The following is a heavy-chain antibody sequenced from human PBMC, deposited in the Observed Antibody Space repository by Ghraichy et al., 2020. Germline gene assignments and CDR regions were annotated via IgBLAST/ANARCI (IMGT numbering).Heavy chain of an antibody. CDR3: ARHMVATLEWFDP. D-gene: IGHD5-12*01. Sequence: GESLNISCAASGFTFSSYWMSWVRQAPGKGLEWVANIKQDGSEKYYVDSVKGRFTISRDNAKNSLYLQMNSLRAEDTAVYYCARHMVATLEWFDPWGQGTLVTVSS. V-gene: IGHV3-7*03. CDR2: IKQDGSEK. J-gene: IGHJ5*02. CDR1: GFTFSSYW.